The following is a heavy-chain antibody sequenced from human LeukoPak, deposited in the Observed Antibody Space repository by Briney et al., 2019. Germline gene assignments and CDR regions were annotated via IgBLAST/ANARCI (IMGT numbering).Heavy chain of an antibody. CDR3: ARGPRTNYDFWSGYYFGLDY. CDR2: INHSGST. V-gene: IGHV4-34*01. J-gene: IGHJ4*02. CDR1: GGSFSGYY. D-gene: IGHD3-3*01. Sequence: SETLSLTCAVYGGSFSGYYWSWIRQPPGKGLEWIGEINHSGSTNYNPSLKSRVTISVDTSKNQFSLKLSSVTAADTAVYYCARGPRTNYDFWSGYYFGLDYWGKGTLVTVSS.